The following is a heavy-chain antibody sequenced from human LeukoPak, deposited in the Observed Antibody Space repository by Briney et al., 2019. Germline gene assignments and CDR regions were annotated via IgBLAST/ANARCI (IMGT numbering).Heavy chain of an antibody. D-gene: IGHD6-19*01. CDR3: ATSGWYLLPGVY. CDR2: VYYTGRT. J-gene: IGHJ4*02. CDR1: AGSVSNSDFH. V-gene: IGHV4-39*01. Sequence: SETLSLTCTVSAGSVSNSDFHWGWVRQTPWRGLEWIGSVYYTGRTDYTPSFQSRVTVSVDTSKNQFSLKLSSVTAADTAVYYCATSGWYLLPGVYWGQGTLVTVSS.